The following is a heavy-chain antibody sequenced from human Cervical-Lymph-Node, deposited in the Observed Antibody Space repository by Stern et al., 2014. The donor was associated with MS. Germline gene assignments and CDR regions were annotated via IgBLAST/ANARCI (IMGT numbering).Heavy chain of an antibody. Sequence: EVQLVESGGGLVQPGGSLRISCAASGFTFSSYWMHWVRQAPGKGLEWVSRINSDGSSTSYAESVQGRFTISRDKAKKTLYLQMNSLRAEDSAVYSCANLNAMSRGPGWGQGTLVTVSS. J-gene: IGHJ4*02. CDR1: GFTFSSYW. V-gene: IGHV3-74*02. D-gene: IGHD2-15*01. CDR2: INSDGSST. CDR3: ANLNAMSRGPG.